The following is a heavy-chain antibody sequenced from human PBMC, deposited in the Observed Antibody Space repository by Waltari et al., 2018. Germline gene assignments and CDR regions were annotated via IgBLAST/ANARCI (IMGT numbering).Heavy chain of an antibody. J-gene: IGHJ5*02. CDR2: IYYSGST. CDR3: ARDLGIAAARNWFDP. D-gene: IGHD6-13*01. Sequence: QVQLQESGPGLGKPTETLSLTCTVSGGSISSSSWSCIRRPPGKGREWIGYIYYSGSTNYTPPLKSRVTISVDTSKNQFSLKLISVTAADTAVYYCARDLGIAAARNWFDPWGQGTLVTVSS. V-gene: IGHV4-59*01. CDR1: GGSISSSS.